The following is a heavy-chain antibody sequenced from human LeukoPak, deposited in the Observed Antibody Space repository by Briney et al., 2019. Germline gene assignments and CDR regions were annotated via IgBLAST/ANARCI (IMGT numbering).Heavy chain of an antibody. V-gene: IGHV3-23*01. CDR2: ISGSGGST. D-gene: IGHD5-18*01. Sequence: GGSLRLSCAASGFTFSSYAMSWVRQAPGKGLEWVSAISGSGGSTYYADSVKSRFTISRDSAKNSLYLQMNSLRAEDTAVYYCARDFGYSYGYWYFDLWGRGTLVTVSS. J-gene: IGHJ2*01. CDR3: ARDFGYSYGYWYFDL. CDR1: GFTFSSYA.